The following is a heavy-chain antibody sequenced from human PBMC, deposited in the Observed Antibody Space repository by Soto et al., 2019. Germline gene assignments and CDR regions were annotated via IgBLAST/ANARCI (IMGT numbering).Heavy chain of an antibody. J-gene: IGHJ6*02. CDR1: GFTFSNYA. V-gene: IGHV3-23*01. D-gene: IGHD3-3*01. CDR2: ISGSGGST. CDR3: ANYRGDCGSGCLNYYYYGMDV. Sequence: PGGSLRLSCAASGFTFSNYAMSWVRQAPGKGLEWVSSISGSGGSTFYADSVKGRFTISRDNSRDTLYLQMNRLRAEDTAVYYCANYRGDCGSGCLNYYYYGMDVWGQGTTVTVSS.